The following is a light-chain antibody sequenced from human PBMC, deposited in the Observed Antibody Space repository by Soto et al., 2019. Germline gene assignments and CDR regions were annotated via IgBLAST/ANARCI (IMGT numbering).Light chain of an antibody. CDR1: QSISSY. CDR3: LHSYSTPRS. CDR2: VAS. Sequence: DIQMTHSPSSLSASVGDRVTITCRASQSISSYLNWNQQKPGKAPKLLIYVASSLQRGVRSRFSGSGSGTDYAITISSLQPEDFATYYCLHSYSTPRSFGQGTKVEI. J-gene: IGKJ1*01. V-gene: IGKV1-39*01.